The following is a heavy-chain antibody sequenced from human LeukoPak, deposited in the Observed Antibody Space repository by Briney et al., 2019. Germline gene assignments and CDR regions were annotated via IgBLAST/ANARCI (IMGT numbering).Heavy chain of an antibody. J-gene: IGHJ5*02. CDR1: GYTFISYG. CDR3: ARGPKSDYDILTGYYNQNNWFDP. Sequence: GASVKVSCKASGYTFISYGINWVRQAPGQGLEWMGWISAYNGNTNYAQKFQGRVTMTTDTSTSTAYMELRSLRSDDTAVYYCARGPKSDYDILTGYYNQNNWFDPWDQGTLVTVSS. V-gene: IGHV1-18*01. CDR2: ISAYNGNT. D-gene: IGHD3-9*01.